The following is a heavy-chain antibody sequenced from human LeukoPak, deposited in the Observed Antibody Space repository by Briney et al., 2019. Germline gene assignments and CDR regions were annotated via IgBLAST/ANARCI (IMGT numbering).Heavy chain of an antibody. CDR3: ARDRSVVVVAANGGPFDY. D-gene: IGHD2-15*01. CDR1: GYTFTSYG. Sequence: GASVKVSCKASGYTFTSYGISWVRQAPGQGLEWMGWISAYNGNTNYAQKLQGRVTMTTDTPTSTAYMELRSLRSDDTAVYYCARDRSVVVVAANGGPFDYWGQGTLVTVSS. V-gene: IGHV1-18*04. J-gene: IGHJ4*02. CDR2: ISAYNGNT.